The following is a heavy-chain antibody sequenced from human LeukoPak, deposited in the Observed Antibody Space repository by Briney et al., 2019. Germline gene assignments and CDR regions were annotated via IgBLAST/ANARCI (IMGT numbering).Heavy chain of an antibody. CDR2: INHSGST. J-gene: IGHJ1*01. CDR1: GGSFSGYY. V-gene: IGHV4-34*01. CDR3: ARARGYSYGWRNRAEYFQH. D-gene: IGHD5-18*01. Sequence: SETLSLPCAVYGGSFSGYYWSWIRQPPGKGPEWIGEINHSGSTNYNPSLKSRVTISVDTSKNQFSLKLSSVTAADTAVYYCARARGYSYGWRNRAEYFQHWGQGTLVTVSS.